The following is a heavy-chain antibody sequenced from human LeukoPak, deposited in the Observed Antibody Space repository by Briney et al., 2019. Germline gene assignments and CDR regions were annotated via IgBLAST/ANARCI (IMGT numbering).Heavy chain of an antibody. J-gene: IGHJ4*02. CDR1: GITFSNYW. CDR3: ARGLEWLGHSTLVSDY. D-gene: IGHD3-3*01. V-gene: IGHV3-7*03. Sequence: SGGSLRLSCATSGITFSNYWMSWFRQAPGKGLEWVAIIKQDGSEQYFVDSVKGRFTISGDNAKKSLYLHMNSPRAGDTAVYYCARGLEWLGHSTLVSDYWGQGTLVTVSS. CDR2: IKQDGSEQ.